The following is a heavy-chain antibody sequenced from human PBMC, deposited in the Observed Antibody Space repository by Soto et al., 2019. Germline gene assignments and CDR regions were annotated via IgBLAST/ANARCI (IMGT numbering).Heavy chain of an antibody. V-gene: IGHV1-24*01. Sequence: GSSVNVSCKVSGYTLTELSMHWARQAPGKGLEWMGGFDPEDGETIYAQKFQGRVTMTEDTSTDTAYMELSSLRSEDTAVYYCATGIVGATATNYWGQGTLVTVSS. CDR3: ATGIVGATATNY. CDR2: FDPEDGET. CDR1: GYTLTELS. J-gene: IGHJ4*02. D-gene: IGHD1-26*01.